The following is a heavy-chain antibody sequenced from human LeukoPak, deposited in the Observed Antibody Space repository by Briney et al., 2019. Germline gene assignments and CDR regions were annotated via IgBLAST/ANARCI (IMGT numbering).Heavy chain of an antibody. V-gene: IGHV4-34*01. CDR1: GGSFSGYY. D-gene: IGHD3-10*01. J-gene: IGHJ6*03. CDR2: IYYSGST. Sequence: SETLSLTCAVYGGSFSGYYWGWIRQPPGKGLEWIGTIYYSGSTYYKLSLKSRVTISVDTPKNQFSLKLSSVAAADTAVYYCARLLGVIRGFRYMDVWGKGTTVTISS. CDR3: ARLLGVIRGFRYMDV.